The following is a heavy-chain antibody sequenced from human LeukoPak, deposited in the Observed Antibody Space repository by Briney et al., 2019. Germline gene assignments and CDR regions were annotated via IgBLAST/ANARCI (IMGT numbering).Heavy chain of an antibody. V-gene: IGHV4-59*01. CDR1: GGSISSYY. CDR3: ARTYFDFWSGDYYYYMDV. Sequence: SETLSLTCTVSGGSISSYYWSWIRQPSGKGLEWIGYIYYSGSTNYNPSLKSRVTISVDTSKNQFSLKVSSVTAADTAVYYCARTYFDFWSGDYYYYMDVWGKGTTVTVSS. D-gene: IGHD3-3*01. J-gene: IGHJ6*03. CDR2: IYYSGST.